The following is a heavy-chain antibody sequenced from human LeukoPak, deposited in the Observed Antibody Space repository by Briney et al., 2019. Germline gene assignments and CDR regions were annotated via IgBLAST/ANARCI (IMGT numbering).Heavy chain of an antibody. CDR2: IYTSGST. D-gene: IGHD5-18*01. J-gene: IGHJ5*02. CDR1: GGSISSYY. V-gene: IGHV4-4*07. Sequence: SETLSLTCTVSGGSISSYYWSWIRQPAGKGLEWIGRIYTSGSTNYNPSLKSRVTMSVDTSKNQFSLKLSSVTAADTAVYYCARHLGDTAMVNDWFDPWGQGTLVTVSS. CDR3: ARHLGDTAMVNDWFDP.